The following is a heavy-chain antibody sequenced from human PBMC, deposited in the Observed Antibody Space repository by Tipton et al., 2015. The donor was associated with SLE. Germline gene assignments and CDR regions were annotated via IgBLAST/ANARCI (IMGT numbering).Heavy chain of an antibody. Sequence: LRLSCTVSGGSITTSDYYWGWIRQPPGKGPEWIGSVDYSGRTDYQSSLKSRVTISVDTSKNQFSLDLISVTAADTAVYYCARESDYSGQDAFDIWGQGTMVTVSS. CDR3: ARESDYSGQDAFDI. CDR1: GGSITTSDYY. V-gene: IGHV4-39*07. J-gene: IGHJ3*02. D-gene: IGHD1-26*01. CDR2: VDYSGRT.